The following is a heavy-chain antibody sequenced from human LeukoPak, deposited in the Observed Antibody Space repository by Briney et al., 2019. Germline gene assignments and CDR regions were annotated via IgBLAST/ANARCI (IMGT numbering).Heavy chain of an antibody. CDR3: AKEGFITMVRGVSPDAFDI. D-gene: IGHD3-10*01. J-gene: IGHJ3*02. CDR1: GFTFSSYG. V-gene: IGHV3-30*18. Sequence: GRSLRLSCAASGFTFSSYGMHWVRQAAGKGLEWVAVISYDGSNKYYADSVKGRFTISRDNSKNTLYLQVNSLRAEDTAVYYCAKEGFITMVRGVSPDAFDIWGQGTMVTVSS. CDR2: ISYDGSNK.